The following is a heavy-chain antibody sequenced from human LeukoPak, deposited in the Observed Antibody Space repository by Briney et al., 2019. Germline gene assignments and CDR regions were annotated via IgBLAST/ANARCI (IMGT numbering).Heavy chain of an antibody. CDR3: ARGIVVVVAATRADAFDI. CDR1: GYSISSGYY. D-gene: IGHD2-15*01. J-gene: IGHJ3*02. V-gene: IGHV4-38-2*01. CDR2: IYHSGST. Sequence: SETLSLTCAVSGYSISSGYYWGWIRQPPGKGLEWIGSIYHSGSTYYNPSLKSRVTISVDTSKNQFSLELSSVTAADTAVYYCARGIVVVVAATRADAFDIWGQGTMVTVSS.